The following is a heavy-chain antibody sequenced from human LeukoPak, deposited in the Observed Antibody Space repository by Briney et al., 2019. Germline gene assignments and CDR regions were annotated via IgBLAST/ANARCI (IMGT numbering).Heavy chain of an antibody. CDR3: ARAPTPYFTYYMDV. CDR1: GFGFSGFD. J-gene: IGHJ6*03. V-gene: IGHV3-48*02. Sequence: GGSLRPSCAASGFGFSGFDMNWVRQAPGKGLEWISYISSSGSAGGNIYYAISVKGRFTVSRDNAKDSLLLQMNSLQDADTAVYYCARAPTPYFTYYMDVWGKATTVTVS. CDR2: ISSSGSAGGNI. D-gene: IGHD3-10*01.